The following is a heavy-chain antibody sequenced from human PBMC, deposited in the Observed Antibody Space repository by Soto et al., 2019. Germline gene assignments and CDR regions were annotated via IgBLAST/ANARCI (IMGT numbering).Heavy chain of an antibody. CDR1: GYTSSNYE. D-gene: IGHD3-10*01. Sequence: QVQLVQSGAELKKPGASVKVSCKASGYTSSNYEMNWVRQATGQGPEWIGWVNPTNGDTGYAKKFQGRVTLTTDISTTTAYMELTSLRSEDTAIYYCAKVSRKGSAIDFDYWGQGTLITVSS. V-gene: IGHV1-8*01. CDR2: VNPTNGDT. CDR3: AKVSRKGSAIDFDY. J-gene: IGHJ4*02.